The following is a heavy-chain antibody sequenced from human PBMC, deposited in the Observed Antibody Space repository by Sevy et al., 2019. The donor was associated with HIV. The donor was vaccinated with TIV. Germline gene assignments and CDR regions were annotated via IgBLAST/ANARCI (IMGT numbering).Heavy chain of an antibody. CDR1: GGSVSGDC. Sequence: KQSQTLSLTCSVSGGSVSGDCWSWIRQPPGKGLEWIGYFCHSGRTNYNPSLKSRITMSVDTSKNQFSLKLSSVTAADTAVYFCGRDYWGSVDYWGQGTLVTVSS. V-gene: IGHV4-59*02. CDR3: GRDYWGSVDY. D-gene: IGHD7-27*01. CDR2: FCHSGRT. J-gene: IGHJ4*02.